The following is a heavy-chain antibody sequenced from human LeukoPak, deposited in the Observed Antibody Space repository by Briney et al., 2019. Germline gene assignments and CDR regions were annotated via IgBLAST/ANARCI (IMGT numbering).Heavy chain of an antibody. Sequence: SETLSLTCTVSGGSISSYYWSWIRQPPGKGLEWIGYIYYSGSTNYNPSLKSRVTISVDTSKNQFSLKLSSVTAADTAVYYCARCRSIAADWFDPWGQGTLVTVSS. D-gene: IGHD6-13*01. J-gene: IGHJ5*02. CDR2: IYYSGST. CDR3: ARCRSIAADWFDP. CDR1: GGSISSYY. V-gene: IGHV4-59*08.